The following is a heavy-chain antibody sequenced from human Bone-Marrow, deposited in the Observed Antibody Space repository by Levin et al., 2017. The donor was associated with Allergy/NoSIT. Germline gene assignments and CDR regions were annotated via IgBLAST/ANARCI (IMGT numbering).Heavy chain of an antibody. D-gene: IGHD6-19*01. CDR1: GFTFSSYA. V-gene: IGHV3-23*01. J-gene: IGHJ4*02. CDR3: AKHSSGWYSARVFDY. Sequence: GGSLRLSCAASGFTFSSYAMSWVRQAPGKGLEWVSAISGSGGSTYYADSVKGRFTISRDNSKNTLYLQMNSLRAEDTAVYYCAKHSSGWYSARVFDYWGQGTLVTVSS. CDR2: ISGSGGST.